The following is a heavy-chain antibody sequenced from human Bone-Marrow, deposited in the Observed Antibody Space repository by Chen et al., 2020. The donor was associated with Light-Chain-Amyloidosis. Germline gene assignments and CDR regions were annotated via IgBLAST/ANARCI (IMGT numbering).Heavy chain of an antibody. CDR3: ARRRDGYNFDY. CDR1: GYTFPNYW. D-gene: IGHD5-12*01. CDR2: IYPDDSDA. Sequence: EVHLEQSGPEVKKPGESLKISCKGSGYTFPNYWIGWVRQMPGKGLEWMGVIYPDDSDARISPSFEGQVTISADKSITTAYLQWRSLKASDTAMYYCARRRDGYNFDYWGQGTLVTVSS. V-gene: IGHV5-51*01. J-gene: IGHJ4*02.